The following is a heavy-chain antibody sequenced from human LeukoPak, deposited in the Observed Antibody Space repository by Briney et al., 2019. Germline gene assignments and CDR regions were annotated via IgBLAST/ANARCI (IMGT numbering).Heavy chain of an antibody. CDR1: GFTFSSFS. CDR2: ISSSSGFI. Sequence: GGSLRLSCAASGFTFSSFSMNWVRQAPGKGLEWVSSISSSSGFIYYADSLKGRFTISRDNAKHSLYLQMNSLSAEDAAVCYCARSRGYSSGPYDYWGQGTLVTVSS. D-gene: IGHD6-19*01. V-gene: IGHV3-21*01. CDR3: ARSRGYSSGPYDY. J-gene: IGHJ4*02.